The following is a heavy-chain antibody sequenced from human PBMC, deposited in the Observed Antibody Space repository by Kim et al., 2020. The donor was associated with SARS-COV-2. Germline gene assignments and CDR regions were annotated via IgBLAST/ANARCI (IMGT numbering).Heavy chain of an antibody. D-gene: IGHD2-21*02. V-gene: IGHV3-7*01. Sequence: GGSLRLSCAASGFTFSTYWMSWVRQAPGKGLEWVANIKQDGSEKYYVDSVKGRFTISRDNAKNSLYLQMSSLRAEDTAVYYCASPRGKTADGDYWGQGTLVTVSS. J-gene: IGHJ4*02. CDR2: IKQDGSEK. CDR3: ASPRGKTADGDY. CDR1: GFTFSTYW.